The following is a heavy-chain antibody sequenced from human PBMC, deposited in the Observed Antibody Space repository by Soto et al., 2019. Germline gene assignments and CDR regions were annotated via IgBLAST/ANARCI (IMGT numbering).Heavy chain of an antibody. CDR3: ARGGHVVVGTAALDY. CDR2: VNPSGGHT. CDR1: GDTFTDYY. D-gene: IGHD2-21*02. Sequence: QVQLVQSGAEVKKPGASVKVSCKASGDTFTDYYIHWVRQAPGQGLEWMGTVNPSGGHTTYAQHFLGRRTRTRATSTSTLYMELASLTSEDTAIDFCARGGHVVVGTAALDYWGQGTLVTVSS. V-gene: IGHV1-46*01. J-gene: IGHJ4*02.